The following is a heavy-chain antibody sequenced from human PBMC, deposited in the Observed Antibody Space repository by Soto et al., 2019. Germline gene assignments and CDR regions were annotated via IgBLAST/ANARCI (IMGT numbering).Heavy chain of an antibody. CDR1: GYSFTSYA. J-gene: IGHJ6*03. V-gene: IGHV1-3*01. D-gene: IGHD3-3*01. Sequence: ASVKVSFNASGYSFTSYAMHWVRQAPGQRLEWMGWINAGNGNTKYSQKFQGRVTITRDTSASTAYMELSSLRSEDTAVYYCARDYDFWSGYYYYYYMDVWGKGTTVTVSS. CDR3: ARDYDFWSGYYYYYYMDV. CDR2: INAGNGNT.